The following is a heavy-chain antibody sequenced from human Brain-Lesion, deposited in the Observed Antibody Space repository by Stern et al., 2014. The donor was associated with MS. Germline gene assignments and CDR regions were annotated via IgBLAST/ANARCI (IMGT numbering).Heavy chain of an antibody. D-gene: IGHD6-13*01. CDR2: FDPEDGET. J-gene: IGHJ6*02. CDR3: ATGDFRQQLVPGPYYFYGMDV. V-gene: IGHV1-24*01. Sequence: VQLVESGAEVKKPGASVKVSCKVSGYTLTELSMHWVRQAPGKGLEWMGSFDPEDGETIYAQKFQGRVTMTEDTSTDTAYMELSSLRSEDTAVYYCATGDFRQQLVPGPYYFYGMDVWGQGTTVTVPS. CDR1: GYTLTELS.